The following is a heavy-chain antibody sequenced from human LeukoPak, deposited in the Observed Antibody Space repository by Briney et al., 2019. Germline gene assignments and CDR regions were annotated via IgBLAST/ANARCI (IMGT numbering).Heavy chain of an antibody. CDR3: ARLEIPPPAAVLKGESYFDY. V-gene: IGHV4-59*01. CDR2: IYYTGST. CDR1: GCSISNSY. D-gene: IGHD6-13*01. J-gene: IGHJ4*02. Sequence: KTSETLSLTCTVSGCSISNSYWSWIRQPPGKGLEWIGYIYYTGSTNYNPSLRSRVTISVDPSKNQFSLKLSSVTAADTAVYYCARLEIPPPAAVLKGESYFDYWGQGTLVTVSS.